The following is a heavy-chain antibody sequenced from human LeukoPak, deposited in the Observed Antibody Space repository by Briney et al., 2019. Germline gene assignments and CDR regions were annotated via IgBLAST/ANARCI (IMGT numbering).Heavy chain of an antibody. Sequence: GGSLRLSCAASGFTFSSYSMNWVRQAPGKGLEWVSSISSGSSEINYADSVKGRFTISRDNAKNSLYLQMSSLRAEDTAVYYCARDLGVEFTMIVVLSTRDAGDAVDIWGQGTM. CDR2: ISSGSSEI. D-gene: IGHD3-22*01. CDR3: ARDLGVEFTMIVVLSTRDAGDAVDI. CDR1: GFTFSSYS. V-gene: IGHV3-21*01. J-gene: IGHJ3*02.